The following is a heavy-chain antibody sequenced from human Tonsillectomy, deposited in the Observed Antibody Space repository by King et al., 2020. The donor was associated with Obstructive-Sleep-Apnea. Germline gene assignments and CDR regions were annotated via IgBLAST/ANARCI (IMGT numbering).Heavy chain of an antibody. J-gene: IGHJ4*02. V-gene: IGHV3-30-3*01. CDR1: GLTFSNFA. CDR2: ISYDGTIK. CDR3: ARSVAYGDYVLDY. Sequence: QLVQSGGGVVRPGRSLRLSCAASGLTFSNFAMQWVRQAPGKGLEWVAVISYDGTIKYYADSVKGRFTISRDNSKNTLYLQMNSLRAEDTAVYYCARSVAYGDYVLDYWGQGTLVTVSS. D-gene: IGHD4-17*01.